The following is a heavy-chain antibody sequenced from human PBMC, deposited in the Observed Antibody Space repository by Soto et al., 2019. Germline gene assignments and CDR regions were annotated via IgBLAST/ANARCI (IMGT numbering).Heavy chain of an antibody. V-gene: IGHV1-69*13. D-gene: IGHD3-22*01. CDR3: ARGWDHYDSSGLLTWFDP. CDR2: IIPIFGTA. Sequence: SVKVSCKASGGIFSDYGINWVRQAPGQGLEWMGGIIPIFGTANYAQKFQGRVTITADESTTTAYMELSSLRSEDTAVYYCARGWDHYDSSGLLTWFDPWGQGTLVTV. CDR1: GGIFSDYG. J-gene: IGHJ5*02.